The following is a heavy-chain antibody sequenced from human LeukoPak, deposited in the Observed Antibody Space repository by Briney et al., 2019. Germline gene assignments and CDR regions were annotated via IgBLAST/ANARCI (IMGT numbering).Heavy chain of an antibody. CDR1: GFIVSSNY. J-gene: IGHJ6*03. CDR3: AKVEDYYGSGSPAGDYYYYMDV. D-gene: IGHD3-10*01. V-gene: IGHV3-53*05. Sequence: GGSLRLSCAASGFIVSSNYMSWVRQAPGKGLEWISVIYSGGTTYYADSVKGRFTISRDNSKNTLYLQMNSLRAEDTAVYYCAKVEDYYGSGSPAGDYYYYMDVWGKGTTVTVSS. CDR2: IYSGGTT.